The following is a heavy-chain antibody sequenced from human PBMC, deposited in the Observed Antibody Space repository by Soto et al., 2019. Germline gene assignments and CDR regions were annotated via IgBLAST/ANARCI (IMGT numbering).Heavy chain of an antibody. J-gene: IGHJ4*02. CDR1: GGSISSGGYS. Sequence: QLQLQESGSGLVKPSQTLSLTCAVSGGSISSGGYSWSWIRQPPGKGLEWIGYIYHSGSPYYNPSLTSRVTISADRSKNQFALKLSAVTAAGTAVYYCAAGGGLPRYYWGQGTLVTVSS. CDR2: IYHSGSP. V-gene: IGHV4-30-2*01. CDR3: AAGGGLPRYY. D-gene: IGHD2-15*01.